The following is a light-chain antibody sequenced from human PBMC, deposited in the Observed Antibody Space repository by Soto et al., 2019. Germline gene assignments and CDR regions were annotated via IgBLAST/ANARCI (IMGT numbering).Light chain of an antibody. J-gene: IGLJ1*01. CDR1: TSDVGGYDY. Sequence: ALTQPASVSGSPGQSITISCTGTTSDVGGYDYVSWYQQHPGKAPKLLIFEVSSRPSGVSSRFSGSRSANSASLTISGLQAEDEADYYCSSFTTSSTYVFGTGTKVTVL. V-gene: IGLV2-14*01. CDR2: EVS. CDR3: SSFTTSSTYV.